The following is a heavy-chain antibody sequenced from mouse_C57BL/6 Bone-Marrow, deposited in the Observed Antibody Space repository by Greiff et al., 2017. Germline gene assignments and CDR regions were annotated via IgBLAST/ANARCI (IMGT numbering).Heavy chain of an antibody. J-gene: IGHJ1*03. D-gene: IGHD2-3*01. CDR3: ARRVSIYDGYYGGYFDV. CDR2: IYPGSGST. CDR1: GYTFTSYW. Sequence: VQLQQPGAELVKPGASVKMSCTASGYTFTSYWITWVKQRPGQGLEWIGDIYPGSGSTNYNEKFKSKATLTVDTSSSTAYMQLSSLTSEDSAVYYCARRVSIYDGYYGGYFDVWGTGTTVTVSA. V-gene: IGHV1-55*01.